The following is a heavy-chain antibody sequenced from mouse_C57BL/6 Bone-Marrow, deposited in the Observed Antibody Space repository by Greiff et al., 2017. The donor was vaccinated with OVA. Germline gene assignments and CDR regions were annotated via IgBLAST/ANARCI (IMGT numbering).Heavy chain of an antibody. V-gene: IGHV1-55*01. CDR1: GYTFTSYW. CDR3: ARMSLITTVVAPFDY. Sequence: QVHVKQPGAELVKPGASVKMSCKASGYTFTSYWITWVKQRPGQGLEWIGDIYPGSGSTNYNEKFKSKATLTVDTSSSTAYMQLSSLTSEDSAVYYCARMSLITTVVAPFDYWGQGTTLTVSS. D-gene: IGHD1-1*01. J-gene: IGHJ2*01. CDR2: IYPGSGST.